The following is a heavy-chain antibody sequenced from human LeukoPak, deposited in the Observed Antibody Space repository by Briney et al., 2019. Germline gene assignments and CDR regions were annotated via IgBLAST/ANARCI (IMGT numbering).Heavy chain of an antibody. Sequence: PGGSLKLSCAASGFTFSGSAIHWVRQVSGKGLDWVGRIRSKANSCATAYAASVKGRFTISRDDSKNTAYLQMNSLKTEDTAVYYCTRQATGTPDYWGQGTLVTVSS. D-gene: IGHD1-1*01. J-gene: IGHJ4*02. CDR2: IRSKANSCAT. CDR1: GFTFSGSA. V-gene: IGHV3-73*01. CDR3: TRQATGTPDY.